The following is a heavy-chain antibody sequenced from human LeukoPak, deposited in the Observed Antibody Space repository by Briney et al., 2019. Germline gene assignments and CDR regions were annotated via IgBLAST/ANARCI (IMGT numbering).Heavy chain of an antibody. J-gene: IGHJ5*02. CDR3: ARGWSNYESFHNLFDP. CDR2: INHSGST. D-gene: IGHD1-1*01. CDR1: GGSFSGYY. Sequence: PSETLSLTCAVYGGSFSGYYWSWIRQPPGKGLEWIGEINHSGSTNYNPSLKSRVTISVDTSKNQFSLKLSSVTAADTAVYYCARGWSNYESFHNLFDPWGQGTLVTVSS. V-gene: IGHV4-34*01.